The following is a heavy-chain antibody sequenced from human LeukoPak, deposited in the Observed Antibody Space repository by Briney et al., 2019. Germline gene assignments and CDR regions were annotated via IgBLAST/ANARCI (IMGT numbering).Heavy chain of an antibody. CDR2: ITPISGTA. Sequence: SVKVSCKASGGTFSRFTISWVRQAPGQGFEWMGGITPISGTANFAQKFQGRVSITADESTSTAFMELSSLRSEDTAVYYCAREWGLESSGYYYAYWGQGTLVTVSS. CDR1: GGTFSRFT. D-gene: IGHD3-22*01. J-gene: IGHJ4*02. V-gene: IGHV1-69*13. CDR3: AREWGLESSGYYYAY.